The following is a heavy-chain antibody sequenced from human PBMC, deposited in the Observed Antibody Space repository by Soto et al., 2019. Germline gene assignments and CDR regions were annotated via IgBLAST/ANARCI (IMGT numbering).Heavy chain of an antibody. J-gene: IGHJ5*02. CDR2: INAGNGNT. CDR1: GYTFTSYA. V-gene: IGHV1-3*01. CDR3: AREGTPWYSSSWYFS. Sequence: ASVKVSCKASGYTFTSYAMHWVRQAPGQRLEWMGWINAGNGNTKYSQKFQGRVTITRDTSASTAYMELSSLRSEDTAVYYCAREGTPWYSSSWYFSWGQGTLVTVSS. D-gene: IGHD6-13*01.